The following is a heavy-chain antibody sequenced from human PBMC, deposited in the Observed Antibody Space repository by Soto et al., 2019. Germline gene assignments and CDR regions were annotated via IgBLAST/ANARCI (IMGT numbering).Heavy chain of an antibody. V-gene: IGHV1-8*01. CDR2: MNPNSGNT. Sequence: KEFSASVKVSCKASGYTFTSYDINWVRQATGQGLEWMGWMNPNSGNTGYAQKFQGRVTMTRNTSISTAYMELSSLRSEDTAVYYCARAAVLNYDILTGYHEHHLDVWGKGTTVTVSS. J-gene: IGHJ6*04. CDR3: ARAAVLNYDILTGYHEHHLDV. D-gene: IGHD3-9*01. CDR1: GYTFTSYD.